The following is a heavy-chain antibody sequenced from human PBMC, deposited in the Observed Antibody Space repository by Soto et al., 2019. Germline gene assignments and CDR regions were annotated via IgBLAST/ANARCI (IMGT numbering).Heavy chain of an antibody. D-gene: IGHD3-3*01. Sequence: GASVKVSCKASGYTFTSYGISWVRQAPGQGLEWMGWISAYNGNTNYAQKLQGRVTMTTDTSTSTAYMELRSLRSDDTAVYYCARENYDFWSGYYRDYWGQGTLVTVSS. CDR3: ARENYDFWSGYYRDY. CDR1: GYTFTSYG. V-gene: IGHV1-18*01. J-gene: IGHJ4*02. CDR2: ISAYNGNT.